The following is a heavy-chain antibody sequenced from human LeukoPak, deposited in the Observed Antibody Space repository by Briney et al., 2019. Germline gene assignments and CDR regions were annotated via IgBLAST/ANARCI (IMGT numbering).Heavy chain of an antibody. J-gene: IGHJ6*03. D-gene: IGHD2-15*01. CDR2: ISGSGGST. Sequence: PGGSLRLSCAASGFTFSSYAMSWVRQAPGKGLEWVSAISGSGGSTYYADSVKGRFTISRDNSKNTLYLQMNSLRAEDTAVYYCAKDLEMVAPLPFSYYYYMDVWGNGTTVTVSS. CDR1: GFTFSSYA. CDR3: AKDLEMVAPLPFSYYYYMDV. V-gene: IGHV3-23*01.